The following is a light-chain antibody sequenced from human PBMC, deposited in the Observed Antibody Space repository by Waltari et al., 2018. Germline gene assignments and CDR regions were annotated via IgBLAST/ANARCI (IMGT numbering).Light chain of an antibody. Sequence: QYALTHPASVSGSPGQSIAISCTGTSLDVGCYNYVSWYQQHPGKAPKHIIYDVSNRPSGVSNRCSGSKSGNTSSLTIYGLQAEDEADYYCCSYTSSSPYVLGTGTKVTVL. V-gene: IGLV2-14*03. CDR3: CSYTSSSPYV. CDR2: DVS. J-gene: IGLJ1*01. CDR1: SLDVGCYNY.